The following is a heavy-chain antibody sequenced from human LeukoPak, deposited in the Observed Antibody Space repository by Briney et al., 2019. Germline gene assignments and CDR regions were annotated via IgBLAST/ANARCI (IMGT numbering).Heavy chain of an antibody. CDR2: IKQDGSEQ. J-gene: IGHJ5*02. D-gene: IGHD3-3*01. CDR3: ASSEFYDFWSGNWFDP. V-gene: IGHV3-7*01. CDR1: GFIFSSYW. Sequence: AGGSLRLSCAASGFIFSSYWMNWVRQAPGKGLEWVANIKQDGSEQYYVDSVKGRFTISRDNAKNSLYLQMNSLRAEDTAVYYCASSEFYDFWSGNWFDPWGQGTLVTVSS.